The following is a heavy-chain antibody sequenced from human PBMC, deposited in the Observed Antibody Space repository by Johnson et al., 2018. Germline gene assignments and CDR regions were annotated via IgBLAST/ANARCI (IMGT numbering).Heavy chain of an antibody. CDR2: IGSSGSYI. CDR1: GFTFSDYY. J-gene: IGHJ6*02. CDR3: TLGYCSTTSCSHYYGMDV. V-gene: IGHV3-11*01. Sequence: QVQLVESGGALVKPGGSLRLSCAASGFTFSDYYMTWIRQAPGKGLEWVSFIGSSGSYIYYADSVRGRFTISRDNATSSLYLQMNSLRAEDTAVYYCTLGYCSTTSCSHYYGMDVWGQGTTVTVSS. D-gene: IGHD2-2*01.